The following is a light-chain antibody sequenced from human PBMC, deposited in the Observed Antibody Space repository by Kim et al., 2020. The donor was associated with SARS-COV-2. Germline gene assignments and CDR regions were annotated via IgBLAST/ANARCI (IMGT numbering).Light chain of an antibody. CDR2: GTS. V-gene: IGKV3-20*01. CDR3: LRYNTSPRT. Sequence: GETAHRPCKASQRTSSTDVDWCQQRPGQAPRPLNYGTSNRANGIPDRFSGSESATDLTLNITRVQHEDVAVYYCLRYNTSPRTFGQGTKVDIK. CDR1: QRTSSTD. J-gene: IGKJ1*01.